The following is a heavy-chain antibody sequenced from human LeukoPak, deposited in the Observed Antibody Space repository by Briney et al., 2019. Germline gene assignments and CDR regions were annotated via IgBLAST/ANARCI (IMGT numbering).Heavy chain of an antibody. D-gene: IGHD2-15*01. J-gene: IGHJ3*02. CDR3: VRYGPRDIVVVEHAFDI. CDR2: INHSGST. CDR1: GGSFSGYY. Sequence: QPSETLSLTCAVYGGSFSGYYWSWIRQPPGKGLEWIGEINHSGSTNYNPSLKSRVTISVDTSKNQFSLKLSSVTAADTAVYYCVRYGPRDIVVVEHAFDIWGQGTMVTVSS. V-gene: IGHV4-34*01.